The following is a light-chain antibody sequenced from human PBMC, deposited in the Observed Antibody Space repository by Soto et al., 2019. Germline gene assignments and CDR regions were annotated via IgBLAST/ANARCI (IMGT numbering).Light chain of an antibody. CDR2: RAS. CDR3: QQHNYYRWT. Sequence: DIQMTQSPSSLSASVGDRVTITCRASQSIRRFLAWYQQKPGKAPKLLIYRASNLESGVPSRFSGSGSGTEFTLTISSLQPDDLAVYYCQQHNYYRWTFGQGTKVDIK. J-gene: IGKJ1*01. CDR1: QSIRRF. V-gene: IGKV1-5*03.